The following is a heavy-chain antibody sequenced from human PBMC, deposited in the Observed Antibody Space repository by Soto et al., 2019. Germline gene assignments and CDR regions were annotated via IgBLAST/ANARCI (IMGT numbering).Heavy chain of an antibody. Sequence: PVGSLRLSCAASGFTFSGYAMNWVRQAPGKGLEWVSTISGSGGTTYYADSVKGRFTISRDNSQNKLYLQMNSLRAEDTALYFCAKGSGNTSPYYFDYWGQGTLVTVSS. CDR1: GFTFSGYA. CDR2: ISGSGGTT. J-gene: IGHJ4*02. V-gene: IGHV3-23*01. CDR3: AKGSGNTSPYYFDY. D-gene: IGHD2-2*01.